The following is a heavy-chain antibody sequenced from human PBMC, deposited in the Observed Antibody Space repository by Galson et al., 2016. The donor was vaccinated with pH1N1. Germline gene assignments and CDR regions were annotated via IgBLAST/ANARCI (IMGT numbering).Heavy chain of an antibody. D-gene: IGHD1-26*01. CDR2: ISPGSTKT. CDR1: GYTFTRYG. J-gene: IGHJ4*02. CDR3: ARDLMGGTYAADY. V-gene: IGHV1-3*01. Sequence: SVKVSCKASGYTFTRYGMHWVRQAPGQSLEWMGWISPGSTKTKYSQKFQGRVTVTRDSSATTAYMELSSLTFEDTAVDYCARDLMGGTYAADYWGQGTQVTVS.